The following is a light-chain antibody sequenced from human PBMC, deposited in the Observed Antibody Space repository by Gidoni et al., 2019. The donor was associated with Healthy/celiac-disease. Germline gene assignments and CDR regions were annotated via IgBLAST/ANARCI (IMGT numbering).Light chain of an antibody. CDR1: QSVLYSTNNKNY. CDR3: QQYYSTLIT. V-gene: IGKV4-1*01. CDR2: WAS. J-gene: IGKJ5*01. Sequence: IVMTQPPDSLVVSSGERATINCKSSQSVLYSTNNKNYLAWYQQKPGQPPKLLIYWASTRESGVPDRFSGSGSGTDFTLTISSLQAEDVAVYYCQQYYSTLITFGQGTRLEIK.